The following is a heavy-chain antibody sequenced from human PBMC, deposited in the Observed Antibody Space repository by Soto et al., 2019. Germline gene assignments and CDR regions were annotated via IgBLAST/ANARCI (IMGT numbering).Heavy chain of an antibody. CDR1: GFSFSPYG. Sequence: PGGSLRLSCAASGFSFSPYGMHWVRQAPGKGLEWVAVIWYDGSNKYYAESVKGRFTISRDNSKKTLYLQMNSLRAEDTAVYYCARVFDTYYFDSWGQGNMVTVSS. CDR2: IWYDGSNK. D-gene: IGHD3-9*01. J-gene: IGHJ4*02. V-gene: IGHV3-33*01. CDR3: ARVFDTYYFDS.